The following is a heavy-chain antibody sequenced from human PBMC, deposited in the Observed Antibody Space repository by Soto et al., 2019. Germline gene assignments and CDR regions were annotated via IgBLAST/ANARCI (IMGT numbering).Heavy chain of an antibody. CDR2: IYYSGTT. CDR1: GGSMNTYY. CDR3: ARLGGYYQAFDQ. D-gene: IGHD3-22*01. V-gene: IGHV4-59*08. Sequence: QVQLQESGPGLVKPSETLSLTCTVSGGSMNTYYWGWFRQPPGKGLEWIGYIYYSGTTTYSPSLKSRVXXXVXXSKNRFSLKLNSVTAADTAVYYCARLGGYYQAFDQWGQGSLVTVSS. J-gene: IGHJ4*02.